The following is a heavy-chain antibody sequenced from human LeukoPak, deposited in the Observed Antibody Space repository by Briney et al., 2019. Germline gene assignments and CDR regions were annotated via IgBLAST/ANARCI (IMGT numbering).Heavy chain of an antibody. J-gene: IGHJ4*02. CDR2: IYYSGST. CDR3: ARGSCSSTSCYHFDY. D-gene: IGHD2-2*01. V-gene: IGHV4-59*01. Sequence: SETLSLTCTISGGSISSYYWSWIRQPPGKGLEWIRYIYYSGSTNYNPSLKSRVTISVDTSKNQFSLKLSSVTAADTAVYYCARGSCSSTSCYHFDYWGQGTLVTVSS. CDR1: GGSISSYY.